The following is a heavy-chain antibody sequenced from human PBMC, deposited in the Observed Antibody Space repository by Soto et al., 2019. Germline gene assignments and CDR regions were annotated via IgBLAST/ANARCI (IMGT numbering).Heavy chain of an antibody. J-gene: IGHJ4*02. D-gene: IGHD1-1*01. Sequence: HPGGSLRLSCAASGFTFSSYAMSWVRQAPGKGLEWLGRSKNKANSYTTEYAASVKGRFTVSRDDSNKSLYLQMNNLKTEDTAVYYCARATGPTGTIPTFDYWGQGTLVTVSS. CDR2: SKNKANSYTT. V-gene: IGHV3-72*01. CDR1: GFTFSSYA. CDR3: ARATGPTGTIPTFDY.